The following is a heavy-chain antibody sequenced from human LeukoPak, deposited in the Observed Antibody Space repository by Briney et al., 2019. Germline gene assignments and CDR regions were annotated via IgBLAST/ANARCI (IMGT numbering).Heavy chain of an antibody. CDR2: ISDSDGST. J-gene: IGHJ6*04. V-gene: IGHV3-23*01. CDR1: GFTFSSYA. CDR3: ARGFSSWYPLDV. Sequence: GGSLRLSCAASGFTFSSYAMSWVRQAPGQGLEWVSAISDSDGSTYYADSVKGRFTISRDNSKNTLYLQMNSLRAEDTAVYYCARGFSSWYPLDVWGKGTTVTVSS. D-gene: IGHD6-13*01.